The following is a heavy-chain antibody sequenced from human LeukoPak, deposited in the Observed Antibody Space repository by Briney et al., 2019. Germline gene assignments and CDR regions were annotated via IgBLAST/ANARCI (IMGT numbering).Heavy chain of an antibody. Sequence: SETLSLTCAVSGYSISSGYYWGWIRPPPGKGLEWIGSTYHSGSTYYNPSLKSRVTISVNTSKNQFSLKLSSVTAADTAVYYCARHDYGDCLDYWGQGTLVTVSS. V-gene: IGHV4-38-2*01. CDR2: TYHSGST. J-gene: IGHJ4*02. CDR3: ARHDYGDCLDY. CDR1: GYSISSGYY. D-gene: IGHD4-17*01.